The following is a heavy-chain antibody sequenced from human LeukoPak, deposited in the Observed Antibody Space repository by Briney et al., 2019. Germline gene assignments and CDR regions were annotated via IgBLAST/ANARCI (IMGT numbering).Heavy chain of an antibody. CDR2: IEQDGREN. CDR3: ARDLRGEGDF. Sequence: GGSLRLSCAASGFTFRSYWMNWVRQAPGKGLEWVANIEQDGRENYYVDSVKGRFTISRDNAKNSLYLQMNSLRAEDTAVYYCARDLRGEGDFWGQGTLVTVSS. CDR1: GFTFRSYW. V-gene: IGHV3-7*01. J-gene: IGHJ4*02. D-gene: IGHD3-3*01.